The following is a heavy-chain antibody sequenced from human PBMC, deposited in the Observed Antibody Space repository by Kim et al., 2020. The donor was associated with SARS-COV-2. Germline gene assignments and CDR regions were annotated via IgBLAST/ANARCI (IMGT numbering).Heavy chain of an antibody. D-gene: IGHD3-22*01. V-gene: IGHV4-28*01. Sequence: SETLSLTCAVSAYSIGTNDWWAWIRQPPGKGLEWIGYIYYNGNTYYNPSLKSRVTMSLDTSKTHFSLKLRSVTAVDTAVYYCARSNYYNSRYWFDPWGQGTLVTVSS. CDR3: ARSNYYNSRYWFDP. CDR1: AYSIGTNDW. CDR2: IYYNGNT. J-gene: IGHJ5*02.